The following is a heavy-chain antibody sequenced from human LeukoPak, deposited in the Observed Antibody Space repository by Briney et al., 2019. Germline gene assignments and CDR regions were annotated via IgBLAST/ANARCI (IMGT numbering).Heavy chain of an antibody. Sequence: GGSLRLSCAGPGFDFRSYGMSWVRQAPGKGLEWVSGISGSGGSTYYADSVKGRFTISRENSKKTVHLQMNSLRAEDTAVYYCAKVAFSQGYSSGPGDYFDYWGQGTLVTVSS. V-gene: IGHV3-23*01. D-gene: IGHD6-19*01. CDR3: AKVAFSQGYSSGPGDYFDY. CDR1: GFDFRSYG. CDR2: ISGSGGST. J-gene: IGHJ4*02.